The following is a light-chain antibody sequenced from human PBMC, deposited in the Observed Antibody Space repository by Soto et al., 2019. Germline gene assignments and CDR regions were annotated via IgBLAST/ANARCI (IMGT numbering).Light chain of an antibody. V-gene: IGKV1-12*01. CDR3: QESFSSPPGLA. J-gene: IGKJ4*01. CDR2: DAS. CDR1: QGISSW. Sequence: DNQMTLTPSSGSASVGNGVTITRRASQGISSWLAWYQQKPEKAPKLVIYDASSLQSGVPSRFSGNESETDFTLTISSLQPDDFATYYCQESFSSPPGLAVGGGTKVEIK.